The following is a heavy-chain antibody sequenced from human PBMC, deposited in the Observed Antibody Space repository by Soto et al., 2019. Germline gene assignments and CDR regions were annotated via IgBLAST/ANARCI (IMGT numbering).Heavy chain of an antibody. CDR1: GFTVSSNY. V-gene: IGHV3-66*01. CDR3: ARGHPPRPQYCSSTSCPSGSAFDI. D-gene: IGHD2-2*01. J-gene: IGHJ3*02. CDR2: IYSGGST. Sequence: QLGGSLRLSCSASGFTVSSNYMSWVRQAPGKGLEWVSVIYSGGSTYYADSVKGRFTISRDNSKNTLYLQMNSLRAEDTAVYYCARGHPPRPQYCSSTSCPSGSAFDIWGQGTMVTVSS.